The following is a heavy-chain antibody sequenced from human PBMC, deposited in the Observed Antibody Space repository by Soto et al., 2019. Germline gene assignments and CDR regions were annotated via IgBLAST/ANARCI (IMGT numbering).Heavy chain of an antibody. J-gene: IGHJ4*02. Sequence: GGSLRLSCTASGFTSHNFWMNWVRQAPGKGLEWVANIKEYGYETYYVDSVKGRFTISRDYAKNSLYLEMNSLTSEDTAIYYCARASRSAYTGYALDYWGQGTLVTVSS. CDR3: ARASRSAYTGYALDY. CDR1: GFTSHNFW. D-gene: IGHD5-12*01. V-gene: IGHV3-7*03. CDR2: IKEYGYET.